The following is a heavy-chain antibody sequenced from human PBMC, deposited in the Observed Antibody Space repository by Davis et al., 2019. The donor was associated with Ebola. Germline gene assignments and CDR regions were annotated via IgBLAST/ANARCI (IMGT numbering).Heavy chain of an antibody. J-gene: IGHJ6*02. CDR2: INHSGST. Sequence: GSLRLSCAASGFTFSSYWMTWVRQPPGKGLEWIGEINHSGSTNYNPSLKSRVTISVDTSKNQFSLKLSSVTAADTAVYYCARTPWVATITIYYYYGMDVWGQGTTVTVSS. D-gene: IGHD5-12*01. CDR3: ARTPWVATITIYYYYGMDV. CDR1: GFTFSSYW. V-gene: IGHV4-34*01.